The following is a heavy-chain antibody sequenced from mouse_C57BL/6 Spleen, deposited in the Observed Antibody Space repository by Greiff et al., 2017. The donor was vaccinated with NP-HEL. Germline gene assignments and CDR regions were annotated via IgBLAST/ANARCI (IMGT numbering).Heavy chain of an antibody. CDR3: TRGNIYSSVWFAY. J-gene: IGHJ3*01. CDR2: ISSGGDYI. D-gene: IGHD2-5*01. Sequence: EVKVVESGEGLVKPGGSLKLSCAASGFTFSSYAMSWVRQTPEKRLEWVAYISSGGDYIYYADTVKGRFTISRDNARNTLYLQMSSLKSEDTAMYYCTRGNIYSSVWFAYWGQVTLVTVSA. V-gene: IGHV5-9-1*02. CDR1: GFTFSSYA.